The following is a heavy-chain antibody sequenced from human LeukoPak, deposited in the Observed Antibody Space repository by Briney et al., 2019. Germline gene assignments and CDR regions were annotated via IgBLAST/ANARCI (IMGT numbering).Heavy chain of an antibody. D-gene: IGHD2-2*01. Sequence: PGRSLRLSCAASGFTFSSYGMHWVRQAPGKGLEWVAVISYDGSNKYYADSVKGRFTISRDNSKNTLYLQMNSLRAEDTAVYYCAKDEGPYCSSTSCYPDDCWGQGTLVTVSS. J-gene: IGHJ4*02. CDR2: ISYDGSNK. CDR3: AKDEGPYCSSTSCYPDDC. V-gene: IGHV3-30*18. CDR1: GFTFSSYG.